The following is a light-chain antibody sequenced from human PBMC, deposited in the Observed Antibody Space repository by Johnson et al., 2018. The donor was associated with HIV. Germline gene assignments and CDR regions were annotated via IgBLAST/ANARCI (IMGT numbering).Light chain of an antibody. V-gene: IGLV1-51*02. J-gene: IGLJ1*01. Sequence: QSILTQPPSVSAAPGQKVTISCSGSSSDMGNYAVSWYQQLPGTAPKLLIYENNKRPSGLPDRFSGPKSGTLATPGISGLPTGDEADYYGGTWDSSLSAGVCGTGTKVTVL. CDR1: SSDMGNYA. CDR3: GTWDSSLSAGV. CDR2: ENN.